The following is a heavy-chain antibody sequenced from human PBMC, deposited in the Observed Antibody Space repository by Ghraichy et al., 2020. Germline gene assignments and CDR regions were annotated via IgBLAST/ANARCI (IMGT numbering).Heavy chain of an antibody. CDR1: RFTFSAYS. CDR2: ISDSSAFI. D-gene: IGHD3-22*01. V-gene: IGHV3-48*02. Sequence: LSLTCAASRFTFSAYSMNWVRQAPGKGPEWVSYISDSSAFIYYANSVRGRFTISRDNAKNSLYLQMNSLRDDDTAVYYCARDSGYYARRSALDLWGQGTLVSVSS. J-gene: IGHJ3*01. CDR3: ARDSGYYARRSALDL.